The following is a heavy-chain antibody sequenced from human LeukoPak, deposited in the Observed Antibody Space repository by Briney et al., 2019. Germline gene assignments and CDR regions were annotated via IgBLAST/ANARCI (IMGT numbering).Heavy chain of an antibody. D-gene: IGHD3-22*01. CDR2: INQDGSEK. CDR1: GFTFSSYW. CDR3: ARDKSPMDYYDSSGYSDY. J-gene: IGHJ4*02. V-gene: IGHV3-7*01. Sequence: GGSLRLSCAASGFTFSSYWMSWVRQAPGEGLEWVANINQDGSEKYYVDSVKGRFTISRDNARTSLHLQMNSLRAEDTAVYYCARDKSPMDYYDSSGYSDYWGQGTLVTVSS.